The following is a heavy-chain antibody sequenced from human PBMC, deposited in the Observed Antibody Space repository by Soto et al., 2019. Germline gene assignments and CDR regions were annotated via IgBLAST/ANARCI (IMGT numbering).Heavy chain of an antibody. CDR2: LSTDGETT. Sequence: EVQLLESGGGLVQPGGSLRLSCAASDSGFTFSNYAMTWVRQAPGRGLEWVSVLSTDGETTNYADSVKGRFTISRDNSRNTLYLQMNRLRVDDSAIYFGAQYTCPTSSCNRWFAPWGQGTLVTVSS. J-gene: IGHJ5*02. CDR3: AQYTCPTSSCNRWFAP. CDR1: DSGFTFSNYA. V-gene: IGHV3-23*01. D-gene: IGHD1-26*01.